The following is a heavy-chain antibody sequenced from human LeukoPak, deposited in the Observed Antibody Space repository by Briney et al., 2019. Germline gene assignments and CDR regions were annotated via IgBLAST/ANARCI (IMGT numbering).Heavy chain of an antibody. Sequence: PGGSLSLSCEALGLTFRNYALSWVRQAQGKGLEWVSALGAGGSNTYYADSVKGRFTISRDNSKNTLYLQMGSLRAEDTAVYYCVKDSIGEWGQGTLVTVSS. CDR3: VKDSIGE. J-gene: IGHJ4*02. D-gene: IGHD3-22*01. CDR1: GLTFRNYA. V-gene: IGHV3-23*01. CDR2: LGAGGSNT.